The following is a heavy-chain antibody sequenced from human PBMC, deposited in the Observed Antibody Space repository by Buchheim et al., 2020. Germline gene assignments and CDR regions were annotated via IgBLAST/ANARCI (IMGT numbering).Heavy chain of an antibody. D-gene: IGHD3-22*01. J-gene: IGHJ4*02. Sequence: EVQLLESGGGLVQPGGSLRLSCAASGFTFNSYAMSWVRQAPGKGLEWVSVIGGGGGSTSYADSVQGRFTISRDNFQNTLYLQMNSLRAEDTAVYYCAKAVIGYRWYFDYWGQGTL. CDR1: GFTFNSYA. V-gene: IGHV3-23*01. CDR3: AKAVIGYRWYFDY. CDR2: IGGGGGST.